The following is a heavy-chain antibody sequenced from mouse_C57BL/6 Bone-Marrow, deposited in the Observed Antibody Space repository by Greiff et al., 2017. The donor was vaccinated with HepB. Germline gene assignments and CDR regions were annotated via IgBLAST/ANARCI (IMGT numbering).Heavy chain of an antibody. V-gene: IGHV5-16*01. Sequence: EVKLMESEGGLVQPGSSMKLSCTASGFTFSDYYMAWVRQVPEKGLEWVANINYDGSSTYYLDSLKSRFIISNNNAKNILYLQMSSLKSEDTATYYCARGHYGSSRDWYFDVWGTGTTVTVSS. CDR1: GFTFSDYY. D-gene: IGHD1-1*01. J-gene: IGHJ1*03. CDR3: ARGHYGSSRDWYFDV. CDR2: INYDGSST.